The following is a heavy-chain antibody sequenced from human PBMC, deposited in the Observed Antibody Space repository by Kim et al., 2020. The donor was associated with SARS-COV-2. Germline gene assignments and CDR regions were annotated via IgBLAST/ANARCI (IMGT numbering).Heavy chain of an antibody. CDR2: INHSGST. Sequence: SETLSLTCAVYGGSFSGYYWSWIRQPPGKGLEWIGEINHSGSTNYNPSLKSRVTISVDTSKNQFSLKLSSVTAADTAVYYCARGAPIYCSSTSCWFDPWG. D-gene: IGHD2-2*01. CDR1: GGSFSGYY. V-gene: IGHV4-34*01. J-gene: IGHJ5*02. CDR3: ARGAPIYCSSTSCWFDP.